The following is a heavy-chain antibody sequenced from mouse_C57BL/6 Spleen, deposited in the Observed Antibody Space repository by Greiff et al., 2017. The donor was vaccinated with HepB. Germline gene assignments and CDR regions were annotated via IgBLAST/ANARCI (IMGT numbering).Heavy chain of an antibody. V-gene: IGHV1-64*01. CDR1: GYTFTSYW. J-gene: IGHJ2*01. CDR2: IHPNSGST. Sequence: QVQLQQSGAELVKPGASVKLSCKASGYTFTSYWMHWVKQRPGQGLEWIGMIHPNSGSTNYNEKFKSKATLTVDKSSSTAYMQLSSLTSEDSAVYYCARSRADYFDYWGQGTTLTVSS. CDR3: ARSRADYFDY. D-gene: IGHD1-1*01.